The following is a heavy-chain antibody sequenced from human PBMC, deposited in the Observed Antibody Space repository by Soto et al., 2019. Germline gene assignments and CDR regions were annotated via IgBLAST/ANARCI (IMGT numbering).Heavy chain of an antibody. J-gene: IGHJ4*02. D-gene: IGHD2-8*01. CDR1: GGSISSSSCY. CDR3: ASPYCTNGVCYLFDY. Sequence: QLQLQESGPGLVKPSETLSLTCTVSGGSISSSSCYWGWIRQPPGKGLEWIGSIYYSGSTYYNPSLKSRVTISVDTSKNQFSLKLSSVTAADTAVYYCASPYCTNGVCYLFDYWGQGTLVTVSS. CDR2: IYYSGST. V-gene: IGHV4-39*01.